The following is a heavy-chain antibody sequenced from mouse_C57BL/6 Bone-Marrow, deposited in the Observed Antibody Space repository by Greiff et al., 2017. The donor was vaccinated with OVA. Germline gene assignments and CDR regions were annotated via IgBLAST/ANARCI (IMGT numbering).Heavy chain of an antibody. CDR3: TRGYSNYYAMDY. CDR2: IDPETGGP. CDR1: GYTFTDYE. D-gene: IGHD2-5*01. V-gene: IGHV1-15*01. J-gene: IGHJ4*01. Sequence: QVQLKESGAELVRPGASVTLSCKASGYTFTDYEMHWVKQTPVHGLEWIGAIDPETGGPAYNQKFKGKAILPADKSSSTAYMELRSLASEDAAVYYSTRGYSNYYAMDYWGQGTSVTVSS.